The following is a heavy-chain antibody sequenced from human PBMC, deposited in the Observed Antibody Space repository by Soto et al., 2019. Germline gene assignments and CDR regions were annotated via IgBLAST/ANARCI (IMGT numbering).Heavy chain of an antibody. CDR2: INSGRDKT. V-gene: IGHV3-23*01. CDR1: GFTFSNYA. D-gene: IGHD2-8*01. Sequence: EVQLLESGGGLVQPGGSLRLSCAASGFTFSNYAMTWARQAPGKGLEWVSAINSGRDKTYYADSVKGRFTISRDNSRSALYLQMNSLRADDTAVYYCANWVEGTMVYFDYWGLGTLVTVAS. J-gene: IGHJ4*02. CDR3: ANWVEGTMVYFDY.